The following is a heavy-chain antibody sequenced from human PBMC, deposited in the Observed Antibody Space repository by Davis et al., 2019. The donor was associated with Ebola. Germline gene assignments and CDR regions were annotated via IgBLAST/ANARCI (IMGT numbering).Heavy chain of an antibody. J-gene: IGHJ4*02. CDR2: INHSGST. Sequence: PSETLSLTCTVSGGSISSYYWSWIRQPPGKGLEWIGEINHSGSTNYNPSLKSRVTISVDTSKNQFSLKLSSVTAADTAVYYCARGRVGSSWLDWGQGTLVTVSS. CDR1: GGSISSYY. D-gene: IGHD6-13*01. V-gene: IGHV4-34*01. CDR3: ARGRVGSSWLD.